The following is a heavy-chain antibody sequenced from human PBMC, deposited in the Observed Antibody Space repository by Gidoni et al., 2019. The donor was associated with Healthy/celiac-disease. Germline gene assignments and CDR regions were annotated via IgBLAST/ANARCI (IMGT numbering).Heavy chain of an antibody. J-gene: IGHJ2*01. CDR1: GVSLSTSGVG. CDR2: IYVYDDK. CDR3: AHLIGSGDHTSWYFDL. D-gene: IGHD3-10*01. Sequence: QITLKESGPTLVKPTKTLTLTCTFSGVSLSTSGVGVDWSSTPPGKALEWLALIYVYDDKRYRPSMKSRLTITKDTSNNNVVFIRTNMDPVDTATYYCAHLIGSGDHTSWYFDLWGRGTLVTVSS. V-gene: IGHV2-5*01.